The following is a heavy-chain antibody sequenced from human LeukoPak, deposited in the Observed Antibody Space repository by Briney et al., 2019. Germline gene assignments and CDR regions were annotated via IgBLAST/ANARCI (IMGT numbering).Heavy chain of an antibody. CDR3: AAGTPNIVAHDAFDI. V-gene: IGHV1-58*02. J-gene: IGHJ3*02. CDR1: GFTFTSSA. CDR2: IVVGSGNT. Sequence: SVKVSCKASGFTFTSSAMQWVRQARGQRVEWIGWIVVGSGNTNEAQKFQERVTITRDMSTSTAYMELSSLRSEDTAVYYCAAGTPNIVAHDAFDIWGQGTMVTVSS. D-gene: IGHD5-12*01.